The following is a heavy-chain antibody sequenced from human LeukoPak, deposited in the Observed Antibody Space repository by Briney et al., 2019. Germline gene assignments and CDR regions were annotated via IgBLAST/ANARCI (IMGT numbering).Heavy chain of an antibody. V-gene: IGHV3-30*02. D-gene: IGHD1-1*01. Sequence: GGSLRLSCVASEFMFSNYGMHWVRQAPNKGLEWVAFIRYDGTNQYYADSVRGRFTVSRDNSKNTLYLQMNSLRAEDTAVYYCARMEPRDYYYMDVWGKGTTVTVSS. CDR2: IRYDGTNQ. CDR1: EFMFSNYG. CDR3: ARMEPRDYYYMDV. J-gene: IGHJ6*03.